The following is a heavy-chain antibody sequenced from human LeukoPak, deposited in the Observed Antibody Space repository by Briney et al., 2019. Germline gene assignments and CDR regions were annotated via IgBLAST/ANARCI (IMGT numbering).Heavy chain of an antibody. CDR1: GFTFSDYY. Sequence: NPGGSLRLSCAASGFTFSDYYMSWIRQARGKGLEWVSYISSSSSYTNYADSVKGRFTISRDNAKNSLYLQMNSLRAEDTAVYYCARPIMVRGVRGYYFDYWGQGTLVTVSS. D-gene: IGHD3-10*01. J-gene: IGHJ4*02. CDR3: ARPIMVRGVRGYYFDY. V-gene: IGHV3-11*06. CDR2: ISSSSSYT.